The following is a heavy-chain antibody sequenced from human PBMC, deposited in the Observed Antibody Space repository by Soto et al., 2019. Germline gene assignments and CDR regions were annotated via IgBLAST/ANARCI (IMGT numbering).Heavy chain of an antibody. V-gene: IGHV3-23*01. Sequence: PGGSLRLSCAAAGFTFSIYAMSWVRQAPGKGLEWVSAISGSGGSTYYADSVKSRVTISVDTSKNQFSLKPSSVTAADTAVYYCARVQGYGGRARYFQHWGQGTLVTVS. CDR1: GFTFSIYA. D-gene: IGHD3-16*01. CDR3: ARVQGYGGRARYFQH. J-gene: IGHJ1*01. CDR2: ISGSGGST.